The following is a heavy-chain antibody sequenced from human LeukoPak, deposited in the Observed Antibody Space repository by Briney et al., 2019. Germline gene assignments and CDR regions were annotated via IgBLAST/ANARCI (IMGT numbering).Heavy chain of an antibody. Sequence: GASVKVSCKASGYTFTSYDINWVRQATGQGLEWMGWMNPNSGNTGYAQKFRGRVTMTRNTSISTAYMELSSLRSEDTAVYYCALSIAARPYWFDPWGQGTLVTVSS. J-gene: IGHJ5*02. V-gene: IGHV1-8*01. CDR2: MNPNSGNT. CDR1: GYTFTSYD. CDR3: ALSIAARPYWFDP. D-gene: IGHD6-6*01.